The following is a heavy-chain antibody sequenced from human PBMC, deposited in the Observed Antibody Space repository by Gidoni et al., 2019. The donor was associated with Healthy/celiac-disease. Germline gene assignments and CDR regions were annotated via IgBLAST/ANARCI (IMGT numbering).Heavy chain of an antibody. D-gene: IGHD4-17*01. CDR2: IYYSGST. CDR3: ARAPATTVTTTNWFDP. J-gene: IGHJ5*02. CDR1: GGSISSCGYS. V-gene: IGHV4-30-4*07. Sequence: QVQLQESGPGLVKPSQTLSLTCAVSGGSISSCGYSWSWIRQPPGKGLEWIGYIYYSGSTYYNPSLKSRVTISVDTSKNQFSLKLSSVTAADTAVYYCARAPATTVTTTNWFDPWGQGTLVTVSS.